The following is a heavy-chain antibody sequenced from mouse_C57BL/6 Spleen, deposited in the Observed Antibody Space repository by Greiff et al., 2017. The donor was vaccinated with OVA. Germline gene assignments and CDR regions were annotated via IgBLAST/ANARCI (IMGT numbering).Heavy chain of an antibody. CDR3: ARHAYGYDEDWYFDV. V-gene: IGHV1-62-2*01. J-gene: IGHJ1*03. CDR2: FYPGSGSI. CDR1: GYTFTEYT. Sequence: VQRVESGAELVKPGASVKLSCKASGYTFTEYTIHWVKQRSGQGLEWIGWFYPGSGSIKYNEKFKDKATLTADKSSSTVYMELSRLTSEDSAVYFCARHAYGYDEDWYFDVWGTGTTVTVSS. D-gene: IGHD2-2*01.